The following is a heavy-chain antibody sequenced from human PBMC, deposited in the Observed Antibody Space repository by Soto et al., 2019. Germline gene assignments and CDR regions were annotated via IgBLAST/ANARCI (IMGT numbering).Heavy chain of an antibody. D-gene: IGHD6-13*01. Sequence: EVQLVESGGGLVQPGRSLRLSCAASGFTFDDYAMHWVRQPPGKGLEWVSGITWNSGIIGYADSVKSRFTISRDNAKNSLDLQMNSLRPEDTALYYCAKDQGYSTSYYGYVDLWGRGTLVTVSS. CDR1: GFTFDDYA. V-gene: IGHV3-9*01. CDR3: AKDQGYSTSYYGYVDL. CDR2: ITWNSGII. J-gene: IGHJ2*01.